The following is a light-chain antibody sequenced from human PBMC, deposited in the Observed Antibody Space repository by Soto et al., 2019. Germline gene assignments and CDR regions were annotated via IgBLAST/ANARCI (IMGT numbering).Light chain of an antibody. CDR2: GAS. CDR3: QQYNRFSTWT. Sequence: EIVLTQSPGTLSLSPGERATLSCRASQSVRSNFLAWYQQKPGQAPRLLIYGASNRATGIPDRFSGSGSGTEFTLTISSLLPDDFATYYCQQYNRFSTWTFGQGTKVDIK. J-gene: IGKJ1*01. CDR1: QSVRSNF. V-gene: IGKV3-20*01.